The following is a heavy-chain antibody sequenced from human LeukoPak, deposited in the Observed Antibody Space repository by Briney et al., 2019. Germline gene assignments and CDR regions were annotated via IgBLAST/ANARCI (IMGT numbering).Heavy chain of an antibody. Sequence: GGSLRLSCGVSGFTFSTYWMSWVRQAPGKGLEWVANIKQDGSEKYYVDSVKGRFTISRDNAENSLYLQMNSLRAEDTAVYYCARDGRGGYFDNSGQGTLVTVSS. CDR2: IKQDGSEK. D-gene: IGHD2-15*01. V-gene: IGHV3-7*01. J-gene: IGHJ4*02. CDR3: ARDGRGGYFDN. CDR1: GFTFSTYW.